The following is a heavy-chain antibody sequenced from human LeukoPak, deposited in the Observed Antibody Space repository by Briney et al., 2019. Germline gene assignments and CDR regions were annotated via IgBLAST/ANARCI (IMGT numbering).Heavy chain of an antibody. V-gene: IGHV1-8*02. CDR2: INPNSGNT. CDR3: ARAPRIVGYGMDV. J-gene: IGHJ6*02. CDR1: GYTFTGYY. Sequence: GASVKVSCKASGYTFTGYYMHWVRQAPGQGLEWMGWINPNSGNTGYAQKFQGRVTMTRNTSISTAYMELSSLRSEDTAVYYCARAPRIVGYGMDVWGQGTTVTVSS. D-gene: IGHD1-26*01.